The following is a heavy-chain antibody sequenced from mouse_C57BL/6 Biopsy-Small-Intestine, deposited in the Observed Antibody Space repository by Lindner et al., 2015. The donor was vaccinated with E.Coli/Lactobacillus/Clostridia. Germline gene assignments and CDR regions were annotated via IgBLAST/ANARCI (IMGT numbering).Heavy chain of an antibody. Sequence: VQLRGVWGQSFVKPGASVKLSCTASGFNIKDSYMHWVKQRTEQGLEWIGRIDPEVDETKYAPEFQGKATVTADTTSKTAYLQLSSLTSEDTAVYYCTRSRDGWFTNWGQGTLVTVSA. D-gene: IGHD1-1*01. CDR1: GFNIKDSY. J-gene: IGHJ3*01. V-gene: IGHV14-2*01. CDR2: IDPEVDET. CDR3: TRSRDGWFTN.